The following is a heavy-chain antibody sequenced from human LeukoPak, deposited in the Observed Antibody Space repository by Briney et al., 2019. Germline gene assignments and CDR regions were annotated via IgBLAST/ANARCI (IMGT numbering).Heavy chain of an antibody. D-gene: IGHD5-18*01. J-gene: IGHJ4*02. CDR2: INPNSGGT. CDR1: GYTFTGYY. CDR3: ARSPSGDVGYTVFDY. V-gene: IGHV1-2*02. Sequence: GASVKVSCKASGYTFTGYYMHWVRQAPGQGLEWMGWINPNSGGTNYAQKFQGRVTMTRDTSISTAYMELSRLRSDDTAVYYCARSPSGDVGYTVFDYWGQGTLVTVSS.